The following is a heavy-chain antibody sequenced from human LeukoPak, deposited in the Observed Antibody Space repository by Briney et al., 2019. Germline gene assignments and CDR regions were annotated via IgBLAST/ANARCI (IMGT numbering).Heavy chain of an antibody. D-gene: IGHD3-9*01. CDR3: ARDLVRDYDILPGTYYYYGMDV. CDR2: ISAYNGNA. CDR1: GYTFTSYG. J-gene: IGHJ6*02. V-gene: IGHV1-18*01. Sequence: ASVKFSCKASGYTFTSYGISWVRQAPGQGLEWMGWISAYNGNANYAQKLQGRVTMTTDTSTSTAYMELRSLRSDDTAVYYCARDLVRDYDILPGTYYYYGMDVWGQGTTVTVSS.